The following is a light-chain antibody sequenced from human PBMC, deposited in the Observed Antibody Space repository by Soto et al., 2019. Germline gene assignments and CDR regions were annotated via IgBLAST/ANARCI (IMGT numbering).Light chain of an antibody. CDR1: QTVSSIY. CDR3: QHYGSSPFT. CDR2: GAS. Sequence: EIVLTQSPGTLSLSPGERATLSCRASQTVSSIYLAWYQQKPGQAPRLLIYGASSRATGIPDRFSGSGSGTDFTLTISRLEPEDFAVYYCQHYGSSPFTFGPGTKVDIK. V-gene: IGKV3-20*01. J-gene: IGKJ3*01.